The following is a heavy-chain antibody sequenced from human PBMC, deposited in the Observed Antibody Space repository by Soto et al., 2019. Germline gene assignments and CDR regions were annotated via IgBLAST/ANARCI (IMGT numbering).Heavy chain of an antibody. CDR2: IYYSGST. D-gene: IGHD6-19*01. CDR1: GGSISSYY. CDR3: ARVSSGWGYFDY. J-gene: IGHJ4*02. V-gene: IGHV4-59*01. Sequence: QVQLQESGPGLVKPSETLSLTCTVSGGSISSYYWNWIRQPPGKGLEWIGYIYYSGSTNYNPSLKSRVTISVNTSKNQFSLKLTSVTAADTAVYYCARVSSGWGYFDYWGQGTLVTVSS.